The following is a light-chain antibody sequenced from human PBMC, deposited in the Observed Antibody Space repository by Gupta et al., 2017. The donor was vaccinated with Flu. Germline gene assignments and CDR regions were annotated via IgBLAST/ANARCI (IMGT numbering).Light chain of an antibody. V-gene: IGKV3-20*01. CDR2: GTS. CDR1: ESVSNSY. J-gene: IGKJ4*01. Sequence: EAVLTQSPATLSLSPGERATLSCRASESVSNSYFAWYQQKPGQAPRLLIYGTSSRATGTPDRFSGSGSGTDFTLTINRLEPEDFAVYYCQQYSSSPEAPFGGGTKVEIK. CDR3: QQYSSSPEAP.